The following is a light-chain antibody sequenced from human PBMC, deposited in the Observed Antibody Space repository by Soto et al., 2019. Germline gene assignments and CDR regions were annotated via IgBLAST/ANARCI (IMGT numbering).Light chain of an antibody. J-gene: IGLJ3*02. Sequence: QSVLTQAPSASGTPGQRVIISCSGSSSNIGSNTANWYQHLPGTAPKVLIYSNNRRPSGVPDRFSGSKSGTSASLAISGLQSEDEADYYCAAWDDSLNGRVFGGGTKLTVL. CDR2: SNN. CDR3: AAWDDSLNGRV. CDR1: SSNIGSNT. V-gene: IGLV1-44*01.